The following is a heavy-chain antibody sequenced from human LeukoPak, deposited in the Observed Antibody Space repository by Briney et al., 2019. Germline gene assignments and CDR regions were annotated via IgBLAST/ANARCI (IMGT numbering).Heavy chain of an antibody. CDR1: GFTFSSYA. CDR3: ASASSGPGGALNY. Sequence: PGGSLRLSCAASGFTFSSYAMHWVRQAPGKGLEWVAVISYDGSNKYYADSVKGRFTISRDNSKNTLYLQMNSLSAEDTAVYYCASASSGPGGALNYWGQGTLVTVSS. CDR2: ISYDGSNK. D-gene: IGHD6-19*01. V-gene: IGHV3-30-3*01. J-gene: IGHJ4*02.